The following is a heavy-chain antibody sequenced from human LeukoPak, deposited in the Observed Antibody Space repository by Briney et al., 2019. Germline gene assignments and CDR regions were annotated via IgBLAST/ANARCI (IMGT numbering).Heavy chain of an antibody. CDR1: GFTFSSYG. D-gene: IGHD5-12*01. J-gene: IGHJ4*02. CDR2: IWYDGSNK. V-gene: IGHV3-33*01. CDR3: ARLKGVATPFDY. Sequence: GGSLRLSCAASGFTFSSYGMHWVRQAPGKGLEWVAVIWYDGSNKYYADSVKGRFTISRDNSKNTLYLQMNSLRAEDTAVYYCARLKGVATPFDYRGQGTLVTVSS.